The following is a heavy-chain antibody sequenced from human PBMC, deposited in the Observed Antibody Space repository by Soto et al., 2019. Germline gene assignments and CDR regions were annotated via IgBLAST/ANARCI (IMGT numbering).Heavy chain of an antibody. CDR3: AKVFPTYYYDSSGYYRYNWFDP. J-gene: IGHJ5*02. CDR2: ISGSGGST. Sequence: GGSLRLSCAASRFTFSSYVMSWARQAPGKGLEWVSAISGSGGSTYYADSVKGRFTISRDNSKNTLYLQMNSLRAEDTAVYYCAKVFPTYYYDSSGYYRYNWFDPWGQGTLVTVSS. D-gene: IGHD3-22*01. V-gene: IGHV3-23*01. CDR1: RFTFSSYV.